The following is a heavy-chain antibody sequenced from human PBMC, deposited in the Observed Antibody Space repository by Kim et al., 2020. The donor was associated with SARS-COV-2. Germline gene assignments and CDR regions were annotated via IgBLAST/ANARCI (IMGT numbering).Heavy chain of an antibody. CDR3: ARDRRYRYYFDY. D-gene: IGHD3-9*01. Sequence: YYVDSVKGRFTISRDNAKNSLYLQMNSLRAEDTAVYYCARDRRYRYYFDYWGQGTLVTVSS. J-gene: IGHJ4*02. V-gene: IGHV3-7*03.